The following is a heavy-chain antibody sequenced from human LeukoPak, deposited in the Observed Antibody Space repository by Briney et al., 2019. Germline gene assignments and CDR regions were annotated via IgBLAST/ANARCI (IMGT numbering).Heavy chain of an antibody. CDR1: GFTFSSYA. D-gene: IGHD3-9*01. CDR3: ARDFDWLFDYFDY. V-gene: IGHV3-30-3*01. CDR2: ISYDGSNK. Sequence: GGSLRLSCGASGFTFSSYAMHWVRQAPGKGLEWVAVISYDGSNKYYADSVKGRFTISRDNSKNTLYLQMNSLRAEDTAVYYCARDFDWLFDYFDYWGQGTLVTVSS. J-gene: IGHJ4*02.